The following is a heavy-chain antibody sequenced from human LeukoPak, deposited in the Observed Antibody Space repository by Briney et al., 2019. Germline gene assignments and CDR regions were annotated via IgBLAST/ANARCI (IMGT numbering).Heavy chain of an antibody. V-gene: IGHV4-59*08. D-gene: IGHD3-10*01. J-gene: IGHJ4*02. CDR3: ARYYGSGSGYFDY. Sequence: PSETLSLTCTVSGGSISSYYWSWIRQPPGKGLEWIGYIYYSGSTNYNPSHKSRVTISVDTSKNQFSLKLSSVTAADTAVYYCARYYGSGSGYFDYWGQGTLVTVSS. CDR1: GGSISSYY. CDR2: IYYSGST.